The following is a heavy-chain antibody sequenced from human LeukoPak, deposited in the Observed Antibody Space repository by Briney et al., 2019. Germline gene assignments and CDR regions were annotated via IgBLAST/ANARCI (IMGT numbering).Heavy chain of an antibody. J-gene: IGHJ6*03. V-gene: IGHV5-51*01. D-gene: IGHD6-13*01. CDR1: GYSFTSYW. CDR3: ARQQVYGITAAGPAISYYYYYMDV. Sequence: GESLKISCKGSGYSFTSYWIGWVRQIPGKGLEWMGIIYPGDSDTRYSPSFQGQVTISADKSISTAFLQWSSLKASDTAMYYCARQQVYGITAAGPAISYYYYYMDVWGKGTTVTISS. CDR2: IYPGDSDT.